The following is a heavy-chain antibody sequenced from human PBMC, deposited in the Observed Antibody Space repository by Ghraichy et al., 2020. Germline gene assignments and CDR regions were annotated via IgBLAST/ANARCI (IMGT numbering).Heavy chain of an antibody. D-gene: IGHD3-16*01. CDR1: GGSFSGYY. V-gene: IGHV4-34*01. CDR3: ASRGWGQYGMDV. Sequence: SETLSLTCAVYGGSFSGYYWSWIRQPPGKGLEWIGEINHSGSTNYNPSLKSRVTISVDTSKNQFSLKLSSVTAADTAVYYCASRGWGQYGMDVWGQGTTVTVSS. J-gene: IGHJ6*02. CDR2: INHSGST.